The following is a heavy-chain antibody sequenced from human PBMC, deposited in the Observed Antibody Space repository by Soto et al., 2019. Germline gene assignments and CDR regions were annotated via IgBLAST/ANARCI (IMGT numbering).Heavy chain of an antibody. Sequence: QVQLLDSGGGVVQPGRSLRLSCAASGFTFTNYGMHWVRQAPGKGLAWVAVIWADGNHKYYADSVKGRFTISRDNSKNTLNLQMDSLGAEDTAVYYCVRERGPFNAFDIWGQGTMVAVSS. J-gene: IGHJ3*02. V-gene: IGHV3-33*01. CDR3: VRERGPFNAFDI. CDR1: GFTFTNYG. CDR2: IWADGNHK.